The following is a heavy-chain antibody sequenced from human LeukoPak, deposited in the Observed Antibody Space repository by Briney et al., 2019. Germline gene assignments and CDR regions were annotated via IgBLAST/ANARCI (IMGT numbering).Heavy chain of an antibody. D-gene: IGHD6-13*01. V-gene: IGHV4-59*01. Sequence: SETLSLTCTVSGGSISSYYWIWIRQAPGKGLEWIGYVYYTGNTNYNPSLKSRVTISLDMSKNQFSLRLSSVTAADTAVYYCARREAAGVFYFDYWGQGTLVTVSS. J-gene: IGHJ4*02. CDR3: ARREAAGVFYFDY. CDR2: VYYTGNT. CDR1: GGSISSYY.